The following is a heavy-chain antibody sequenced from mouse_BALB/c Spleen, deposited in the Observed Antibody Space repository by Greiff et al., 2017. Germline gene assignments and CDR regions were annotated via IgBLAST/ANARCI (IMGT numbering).Heavy chain of an antibody. J-gene: IGHJ4*01. CDR2: INPYNGAT. CDR3: ARWEYGNYYYYAMDY. D-gene: IGHD2-10*02. CDR1: GYSFTGYY. Sequence: VQLQQSGPELVKPGASVKISCKASGYSFTGYYMHWVKQSHVKSLEWIGRINPYNGATSYNQNFKDKASLTVDKSSSTAYMELHSLTSEDSAVYYCARWEYGNYYYYAMDYWGQGTSVTVSS. V-gene: IGHV1-31*01.